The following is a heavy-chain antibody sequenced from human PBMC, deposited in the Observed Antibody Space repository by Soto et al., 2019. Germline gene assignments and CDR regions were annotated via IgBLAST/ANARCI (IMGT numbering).Heavy chain of an antibody. V-gene: IGHV3-7*01. CDR2: IKQDGSEK. Sequence: GGSLRLSCAASGFTFSSYWMSWVRQAPGKGLEWVANIKQDGSEKYYVDSVKGRFTISRDNAKNSLYLQMNSLRAEDTAVYYCARERRNIVALTRMSYYYMDVWGKGTTVTVSS. J-gene: IGHJ6*03. CDR1: GFTFSSYW. CDR3: ARERRNIVALTRMSYYYMDV. D-gene: IGHD5-12*01.